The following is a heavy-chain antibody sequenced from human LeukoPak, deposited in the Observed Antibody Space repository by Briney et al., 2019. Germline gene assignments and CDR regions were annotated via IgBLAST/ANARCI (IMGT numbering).Heavy chain of an antibody. Sequence: ASVKVSRKASGGTFSSYVISWVRQAPGQGLEWMGGIIPIFGTANYAQKFQGRVTITTDESTSTAYMELSSLRSEDTAVYYCARVEYDISAFDIWGQGTMVTVSS. J-gene: IGHJ3*02. CDR2: IIPIFGTA. V-gene: IGHV1-69*05. D-gene: IGHD3-9*01. CDR1: GGTFSSYV. CDR3: ARVEYDISAFDI.